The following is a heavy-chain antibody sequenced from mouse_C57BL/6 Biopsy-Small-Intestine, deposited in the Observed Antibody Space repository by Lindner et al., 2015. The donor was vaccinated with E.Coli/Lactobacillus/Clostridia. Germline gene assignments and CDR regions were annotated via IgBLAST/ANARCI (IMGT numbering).Heavy chain of an antibody. J-gene: IGHJ3*01. CDR1: GYAFSSYW. Sequence: VQLQESGAELVKPGASVKISCKASGYAFSSYWMNWVKQRPGRGLEWIGQIYPGDGDTNYNGKFKGKATLTADRSSSTAYMQLSSLTSEDSAVYFCARSDYGSSYVWFTYWGQGTLVTVSA. CDR2: IYPGDGDT. CDR3: ARSDYGSSYVWFTY. V-gene: IGHV1-80*01. D-gene: IGHD1-1*01.